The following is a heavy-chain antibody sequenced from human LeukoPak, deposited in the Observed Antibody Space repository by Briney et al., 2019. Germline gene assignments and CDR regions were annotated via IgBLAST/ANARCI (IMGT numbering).Heavy chain of an antibody. J-gene: IGHJ2*01. Sequence: PGGSLRLSCAASGFTFDDYAMHWVRQAPGKGLEWVSGISWNSGSIGYADSVKGRFTISRDNAKNSLYLQMNSLRAEDTVLYYCAKDILTRIAVAGDWYFDLWGRGTLVTVSS. CDR1: GFTFDDYA. D-gene: IGHD6-19*01. CDR3: AKDILTRIAVAGDWYFDL. CDR2: ISWNSGSI. V-gene: IGHV3-9*01.